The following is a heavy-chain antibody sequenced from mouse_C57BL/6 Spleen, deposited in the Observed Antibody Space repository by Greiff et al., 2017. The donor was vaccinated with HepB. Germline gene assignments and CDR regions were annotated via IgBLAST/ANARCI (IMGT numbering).Heavy chain of an antibody. CDR3: ARRGYGSRDWYFDV. Sequence: QVQLQQPGAELVKPGASVKLSCKASGYTFTSYWMQWVKQRPGQGLEWIGEIDPSDSYTNYNQKFKGKATLTVDTSSSTAYMQLSSLTPEDSAVYYCARRGYGSRDWYFDVWGTGTTVTVSS. V-gene: IGHV1-50*01. D-gene: IGHD1-1*01. CDR1: GYTFTSYW. CDR2: IDPSDSYT. J-gene: IGHJ1*03.